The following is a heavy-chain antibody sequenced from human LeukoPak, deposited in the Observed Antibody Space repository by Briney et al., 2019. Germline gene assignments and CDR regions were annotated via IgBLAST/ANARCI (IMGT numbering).Heavy chain of an antibody. CDR2: IXLIFGTA. CDR1: GGXFSSYA. J-gene: IGHJ3*02. Sequence: SVKVSCKASGGXFSSYAXSWVRQAPXQGLEWMGGIXLIFGTANYAQKFQGRVTITADESTSTAYMELSSLRSEDTAVYYCARPGPNYYDGEDAFDIWGQGTMVTVSS. V-gene: IGHV1-69*01. D-gene: IGHD3-22*01. CDR3: ARPGPNYYDGEDAFDI.